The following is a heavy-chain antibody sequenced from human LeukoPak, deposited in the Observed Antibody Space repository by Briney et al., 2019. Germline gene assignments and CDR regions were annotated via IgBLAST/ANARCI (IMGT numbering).Heavy chain of an antibody. CDR3: ARAQRWLQQLDAFDI. V-gene: IGHV4-59*01. CDR2: IYYSGST. Sequence: KPSETLSLTCTVSGGSISSYYWSWIRQPPGKGLEWIGYIYYSGSTYYNPSLKSRVTISVDRSKNQFSLKLISVTAADTAVYYCARAQRWLQQLDAFDIWGQGTMVTASS. CDR1: GGSISSYY. J-gene: IGHJ3*02. D-gene: IGHD5-24*01.